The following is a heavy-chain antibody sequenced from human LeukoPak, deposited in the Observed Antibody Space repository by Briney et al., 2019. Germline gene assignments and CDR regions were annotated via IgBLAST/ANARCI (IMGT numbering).Heavy chain of an antibody. J-gene: IGHJ6*02. CDR2: ISYDGSNK. Sequence: GGSLRLSCAASGFTFSSYGMHWVRQAPGKGLEWVAVISYDGSNKYYADSVKGRFTISRDNSKNTLYLQMNSLRAEDTAVYYCAKDLYSSSWYGVDYYYYGMDVWGQGTTVTVSS. V-gene: IGHV3-30*18. CDR3: AKDLYSSSWYGVDYYYYGMDV. CDR1: GFTFSSYG. D-gene: IGHD6-13*01.